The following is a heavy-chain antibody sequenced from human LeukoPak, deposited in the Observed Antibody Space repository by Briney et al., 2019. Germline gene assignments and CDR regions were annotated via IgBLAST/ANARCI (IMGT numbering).Heavy chain of an antibody. D-gene: IGHD3-10*01. Sequence: SGPTLVNPTQTLTLTCTFSGFSLSTSGVGVGWIRQPPGKALEWLALIYWDDDKRYSPSLKSRLTITKDTSKNQVVLTMTNMDPVDTATYYCAHSANYYGSGSYAFYFDYWGQGTLVTVSS. CDR3: AHSANYYGSGSYAFYFDY. V-gene: IGHV2-5*02. CDR1: GFSLSTSGVG. CDR2: IYWDDDK. J-gene: IGHJ4*02.